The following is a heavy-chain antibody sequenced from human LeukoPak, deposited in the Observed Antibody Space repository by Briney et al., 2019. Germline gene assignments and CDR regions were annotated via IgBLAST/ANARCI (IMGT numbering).Heavy chain of an antibody. CDR3: AGHHPRNTVDF. CDR1: GGSISSYY. Sequence: SETLSLTCTVPGGSISSYYWSWIRQPPGKGLEWIAYISDIGSINYNPSLKSRITISLDTSKNQFSLKLSSVTAADTAVYYCAGHHPRNTVDFWGQGTLVTVSS. V-gene: IGHV4-59*08. D-gene: IGHD2/OR15-2a*01. J-gene: IGHJ4*02. CDR2: ISDIGSI.